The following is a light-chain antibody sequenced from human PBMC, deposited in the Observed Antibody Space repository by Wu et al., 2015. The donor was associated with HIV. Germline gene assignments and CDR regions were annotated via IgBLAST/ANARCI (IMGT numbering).Light chain of an antibody. V-gene: IGKV1-8*01. J-gene: IGKJ5*01. CDR3: QQYYSYPVT. CDR1: QGISSY. Sequence: IQMTQSPSSLSASTGDRVTITCRASQGISSYLAWYQQKPGKAPKLLIYAASTLQSGVPSRFSGSGSGTDFTLTISCLQSEDFATYYCQQYYSYPVTFGQGTRLEIK. CDR2: AAS.